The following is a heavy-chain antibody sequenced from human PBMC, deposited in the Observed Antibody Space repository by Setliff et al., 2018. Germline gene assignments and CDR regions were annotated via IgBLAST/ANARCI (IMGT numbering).Heavy chain of an antibody. CDR3: AKLRSSSAYGPLDY. CDR1: GFTFNSYA. CDR2: IRGSDGT. Sequence: PGGSLRLSCAVSGFTFNSYAMSWVRQAPGKGLEWVSTIRGSDGTRYADSVKGRSTIAGDNSESTLSLQLNSLRAEDTAVYYCAKLRSSSAYGPLDYWGQGTLVTVSS. V-gene: IGHV3-23*01. D-gene: IGHD3-22*01. J-gene: IGHJ4*02.